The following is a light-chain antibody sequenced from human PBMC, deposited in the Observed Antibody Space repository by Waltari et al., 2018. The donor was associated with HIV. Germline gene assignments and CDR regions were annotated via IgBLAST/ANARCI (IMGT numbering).Light chain of an antibody. CDR2: DVS. Sequence: QSALTQPASVSGSPGQSITISCTGTSSDVGGYNYVSWYQQHPGKAPKLMIYDVSNRPSGVSNRVSGSKSGNTASLPISGLQAEDEADYYCSSYTSSSTPGYVFGTGTKVTVL. CDR1: SSDVGGYNY. CDR3: SSYTSSSTPGYV. J-gene: IGLJ1*01. V-gene: IGLV2-14*03.